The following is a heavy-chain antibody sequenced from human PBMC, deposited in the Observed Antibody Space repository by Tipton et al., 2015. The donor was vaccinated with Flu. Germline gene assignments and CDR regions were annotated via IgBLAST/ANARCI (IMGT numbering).Heavy chain of an antibody. CDR3: ARASGSGTYVIFDF. CDR1: GDSMSSYY. Sequence: GLVKPSGTLSLSCTVSGDSMSSYYWSWIRQPAGKGLEWIGRIYTSGSTNYNPSLKSRVSMLIDTSKNQFSLKLTSVTAADTAVYYCARASGSGTYVIFDFWGQGTLVTVSS. CDR2: IYTSGST. D-gene: IGHD3-10*01. V-gene: IGHV4-4*07. J-gene: IGHJ4*02.